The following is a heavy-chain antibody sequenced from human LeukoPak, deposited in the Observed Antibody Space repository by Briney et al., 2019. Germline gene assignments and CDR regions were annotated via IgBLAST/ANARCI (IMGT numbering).Heavy chain of an antibody. CDR3: ARTRSSTTAYFDY. V-gene: IGHV1-18*01. CDR2: ISAYNGNI. Sequence: EASVKVSCKASGYTFTSYGISWVRQAPGQGLEWMGWISAYNGNINYAQKRQGRVTMTTDTSTSTAYMELRSLRSDDTAVYYCARTRSSTTAYFDYWGQGTLVTVSS. J-gene: IGHJ4*02. D-gene: IGHD4-11*01. CDR1: GYTFTSYG.